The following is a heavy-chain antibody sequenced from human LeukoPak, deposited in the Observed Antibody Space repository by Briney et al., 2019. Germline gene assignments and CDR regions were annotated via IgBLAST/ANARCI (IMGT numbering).Heavy chain of an antibody. V-gene: IGHV4-59*08. CDR2: IYYSGCT. Sequence: SETLSLTCTVSGGSISSYYWSWIRQPPGKGLEWIGYIYYSGCTNYNPSLKSRVTISVDTSKNQFSLKLSSVTAADTAVYYCARRIAAAGTQAPYYYYYYGMDVWGQGTTVTVSS. D-gene: IGHD6-13*01. J-gene: IGHJ6*02. CDR3: ARRIAAAGTQAPYYYYYYGMDV. CDR1: GGSISSYY.